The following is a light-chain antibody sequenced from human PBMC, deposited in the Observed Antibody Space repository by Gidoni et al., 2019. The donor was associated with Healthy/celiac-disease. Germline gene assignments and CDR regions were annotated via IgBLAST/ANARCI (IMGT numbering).Light chain of an antibody. CDR1: QSVSSY. J-gene: IGKJ4*01. CDR3: QQRSNSRLT. V-gene: IGKV3-11*01. CDR2: DSS. Sequence: EIVLTQSPATLSLSPGERATLSCRASQSVSSYLAWYQQKPGKAPSLLIYDSSNRATGIPARFSGSGSGTDFTLTISSLEPEDFAVYYCQQRSNSRLTFGGGTKVEIK.